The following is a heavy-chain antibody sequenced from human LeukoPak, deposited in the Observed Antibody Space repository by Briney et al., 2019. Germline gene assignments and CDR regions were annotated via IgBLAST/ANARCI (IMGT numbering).Heavy chain of an antibody. V-gene: IGHV4-31*03. D-gene: IGHD7-27*01. J-gene: IGHJ4*02. CDR2: IYYSGTT. Sequence: PSETLSLTCTVSGGSITSGGYYWSWIRQLPGKGLEWIGYIYYSGTTSYNPSLKSRLTISLDTSENQFSLKLSSVTAADPAVYYCARGSTGDKSNNWGQGTLVTVSS. CDR3: ARGSTGDKSNN. CDR1: GGSITSGGYY.